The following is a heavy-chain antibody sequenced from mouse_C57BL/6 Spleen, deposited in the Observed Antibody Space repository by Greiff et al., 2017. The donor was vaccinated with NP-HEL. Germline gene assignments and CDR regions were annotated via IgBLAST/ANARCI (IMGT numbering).Heavy chain of an antibody. D-gene: IGHD2-2*01. J-gene: IGHJ4*01. V-gene: IGHV1-69*01. CDR3: ARGDGGYDYYAMDY. CDR1: GYTFTSYW. Sequence: QVQLQQSGAELVMPGASVKLSCKASGYTFTSYWMHWVKQRPGQGLEWIGEIDPSDSYTNYNQKLKGKSTLTVDKSSSTAYMQLSSLTSEDSAVYYCARGDGGYDYYAMDYWGQGTSVTVSS. CDR2: IDPSDSYT.